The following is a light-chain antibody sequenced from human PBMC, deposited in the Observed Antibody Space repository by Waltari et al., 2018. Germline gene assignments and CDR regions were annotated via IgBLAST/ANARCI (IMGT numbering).Light chain of an antibody. CDR2: EGS. CDR1: SSDVGSYNL. J-gene: IGLJ3*02. V-gene: IGLV2-23*01. Sequence: QSALTQPRSVSGSPGQSITISCTGTSSDVGSYNLVSWYQQHPGKAPKLMIYEGSKRPSGVSNRFSGSKSGNTASLTISGLQAEDEADYYCCSYAAPGWVFGGGTKLTVL. CDR3: CSYAAPGWV.